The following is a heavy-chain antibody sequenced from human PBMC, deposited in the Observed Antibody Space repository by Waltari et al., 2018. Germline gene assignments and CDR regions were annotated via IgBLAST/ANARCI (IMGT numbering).Heavy chain of an antibody. Sequence: EVQLVESGGGLVQPGGSLRLSCAASGFTFSSYSMNWVRQAPGKGLGWVSYISSSSSTIYYADSVKGRFTISRDNAKNSLYLQMNSLRAEDTAVYYCARAYYYGSGSSRGYYYGMDVWGQGTTVTVSS. CDR2: ISSSSSTI. V-gene: IGHV3-48*01. CDR1: GFTFSSYS. D-gene: IGHD3-10*01. J-gene: IGHJ6*02. CDR3: ARAYYYGSGSSRGYYYGMDV.